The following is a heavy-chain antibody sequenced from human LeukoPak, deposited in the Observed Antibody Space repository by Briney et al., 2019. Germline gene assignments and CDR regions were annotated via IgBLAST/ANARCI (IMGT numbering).Heavy chain of an antibody. CDR2: ISAYNGNT. CDR3: ASGLGDPKPVDY. V-gene: IGHV1-18*01. CDR1: GYTFTSYG. D-gene: IGHD2-21*02. J-gene: IGHJ4*02. Sequence: ASVKVSCKASGYTFTSYGISWVRQAPGQGLEWMGWISAYNGNTNYGQKLQSRVTMTTDTSTSTAYMELRSLRSDDTAVYYCASGLGDPKPVDYWGQGTLVTVSS.